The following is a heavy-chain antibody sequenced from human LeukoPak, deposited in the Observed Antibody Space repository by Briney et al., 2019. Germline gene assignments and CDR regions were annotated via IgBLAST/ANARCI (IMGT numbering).Heavy chain of an antibody. CDR2: INHSGST. J-gene: IGHJ4*02. CDR3: ARFSGGYSYGYGY. D-gene: IGHD5-18*01. CDR1: GGSFSGYY. V-gene: IGHV4-34*01. Sequence: SETLSLTCAVYGGSFSGYYWSWIRQPPGKGLEWIGEINHSGSTNYNPSLKSRVTISVDTSKNQFSLKLSSVTAADTAVYYCARFSGGYSYGYGYWGRGTLVTVSS.